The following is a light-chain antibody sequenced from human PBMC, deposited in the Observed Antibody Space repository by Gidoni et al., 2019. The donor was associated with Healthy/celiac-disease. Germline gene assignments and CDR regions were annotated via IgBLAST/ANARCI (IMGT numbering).Light chain of an antibody. CDR2: DAS. Sequence: EIVLTQSPATLSLSPVERATFSCRASQSVSSYLAWYQQKPGLPPRLLIYDASNRATGIPARFSGSGSGTDFTLTISSREPEDFAVYYCQQRSKWPLTFGGGTKVEI. CDR3: QQRSKWPLT. J-gene: IGKJ4*01. CDR1: QSVSSY. V-gene: IGKV3-11*01.